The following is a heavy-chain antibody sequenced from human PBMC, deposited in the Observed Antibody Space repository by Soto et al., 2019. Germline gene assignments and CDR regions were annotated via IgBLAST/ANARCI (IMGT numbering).Heavy chain of an antibody. D-gene: IGHD6-19*01. J-gene: IGHJ4*02. V-gene: IGHV3-48*03. Sequence: PGGSLRLSCAASGFTFSSYEMNWVRQAPGKGLEWVSYISSSGSTIYYADSVKGRFTISRDNAKNSLYLQMNSLRAEDTAVYYCARQGASSGWYSPSFDYWGQGTLVTVSS. CDR2: ISSSGSTI. CDR3: ARQGASSGWYSPSFDY. CDR1: GFTFSSYE.